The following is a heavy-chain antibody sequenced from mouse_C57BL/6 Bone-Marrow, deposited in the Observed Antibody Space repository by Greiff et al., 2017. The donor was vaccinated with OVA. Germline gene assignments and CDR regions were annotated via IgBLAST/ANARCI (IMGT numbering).Heavy chain of an antibody. CDR2: INPSSGYT. CDR3: ARWLLCLRRWYYFDY. D-gene: IGHD2-1*01. CDR1: GYTFTSYT. V-gene: IGHV1-4*01. Sequence: QVQLQQSGAELARPGASVKMSCKASGYTFTSYTMHWVKQRPGQGLEWIGYINPSSGYTKYNQKFKDKATLTADKSSSTAYMQLSSLTSEDSAVYYCARWLLCLRRWYYFDYWGQGTTLTVSS. J-gene: IGHJ2*01.